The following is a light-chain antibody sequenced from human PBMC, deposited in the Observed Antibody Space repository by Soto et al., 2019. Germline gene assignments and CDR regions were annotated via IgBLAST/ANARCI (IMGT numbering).Light chain of an antibody. CDR2: LNSDGSH. J-gene: IGLJ2*01. V-gene: IGLV4-69*01. CDR3: QTYEV. CDR1: SGHSSYA. Sequence: QPVLTQSPSASASLGASVKLTCTLSSGHSSYAIAWHRQQPEKGPRYLMKLNSDGSHSKGDGIPDRFSGSSSGAERYLTISSLQSEDEADYYCQTYEVFGGGTKLTV.